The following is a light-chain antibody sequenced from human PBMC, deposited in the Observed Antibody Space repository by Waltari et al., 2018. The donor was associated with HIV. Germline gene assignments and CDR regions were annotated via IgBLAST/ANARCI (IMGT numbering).Light chain of an antibody. Sequence: QSVLTQPPPAPGTPGQSVPTPCSGRSSNIARNSVHRYQQLPRRTPTLLISRNNQRPAGVPDRFSASKSGTSASLAIRGLRSEDEGDYYCAAWDDNLGGRGLFGGGTRLTVL. CDR2: RNN. CDR3: AAWDDNLGGRGL. J-gene: IGLJ3*02. V-gene: IGLV1-47*01. CDR1: SSNIARNS.